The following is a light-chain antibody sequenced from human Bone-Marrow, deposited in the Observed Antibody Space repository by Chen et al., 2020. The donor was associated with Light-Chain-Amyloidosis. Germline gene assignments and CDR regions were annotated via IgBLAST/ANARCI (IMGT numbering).Light chain of an antibody. CDR3: QQYGSRPLT. CDR1: QDVSNY. CDR2: DAS. J-gene: IGKJ4*01. Sequence: DIQMTQSPSSLSASVGDRVTITCRASQDVSNYLDWSQQKPGKAPKLLIYDASKLRAGVPSRFNGRGSGTDFTLTISSLQPEEIARFYCQQYGSRPLTFGGGTKVEI. V-gene: IGKV1-33*01.